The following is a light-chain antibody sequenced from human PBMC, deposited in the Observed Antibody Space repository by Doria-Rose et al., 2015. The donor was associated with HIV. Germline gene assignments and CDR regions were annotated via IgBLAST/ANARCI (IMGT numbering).Light chain of an antibody. CDR2: WAS. Sequence: DIRVTQSPESLGMSLGERATLNCKSNQSLLYTSKNYLAWYQQKPGQPPKLLIYWASTLQSGVPARFSGSGSGTDFTLTISSLEAEDVAVYYCQQYYDTPSFGPGTTVYIK. V-gene: IGKV4-1*01. CDR3: QQYYDTPS. CDR1: QSLLYTSKNY. J-gene: IGKJ3*01.